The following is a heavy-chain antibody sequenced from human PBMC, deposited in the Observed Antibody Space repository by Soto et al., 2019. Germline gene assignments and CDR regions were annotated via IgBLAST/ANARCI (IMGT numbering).Heavy chain of an antibody. CDR3: AKLGTMGVFDN. Sequence: EVQVLESGGGLVPPGGSLRLSCAASGFTFSSYAMSWVRQAPGEGLEWLAGITFRGDNTYYADSVKGRFTLSRDNSRNRLDLQMNSLKVEDTALYYCAKLGTMGVFDNWGQGTLLTVSS. J-gene: IGHJ4*02. V-gene: IGHV3-23*01. CDR1: GFTFSSYA. D-gene: IGHD1-1*01. CDR2: ITFRGDNT.